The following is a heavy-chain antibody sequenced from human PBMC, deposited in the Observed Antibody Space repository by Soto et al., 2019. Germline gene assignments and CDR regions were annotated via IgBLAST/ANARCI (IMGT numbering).Heavy chain of an antibody. CDR2: IYSGGST. Sequence: EVQLVESGGGLIQPGGSLRLSCAASGFTFSSNDMNWGRQAPGKGLEWVSLIYSGGSTDYADSVKGRFTISRENSKNTLYLQMSSLRAEETAVYYCAARPLLPGAPWGQGTMVTVSS. D-gene: IGHD3-22*01. CDR3: AARPLLPGAP. V-gene: IGHV3-53*01. J-gene: IGHJ3*01. CDR1: GFTFSSND.